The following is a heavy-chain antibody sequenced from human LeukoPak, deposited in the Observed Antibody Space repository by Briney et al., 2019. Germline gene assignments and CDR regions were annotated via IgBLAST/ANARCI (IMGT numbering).Heavy chain of an antibody. CDR3: ATLLAYCGGDCYFSHFDY. D-gene: IGHD2-21*02. CDR1: GYTFTSYG. J-gene: IGHJ4*02. Sequence: ASVKVSCKASGYTFTSYGISWVRQAPGQGLEWMGWISAYNGNTNYAQKLQGRVTMTTDTSTSTAYMELRSLRSDDTAVYYCATLLAYCGGDCYFSHFDYWGQGTLVTVSS. CDR2: ISAYNGNT. V-gene: IGHV1-18*01.